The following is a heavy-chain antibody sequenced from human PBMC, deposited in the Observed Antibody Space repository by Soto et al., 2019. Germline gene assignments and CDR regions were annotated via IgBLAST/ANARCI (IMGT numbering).Heavy chain of an antibody. Sequence: ASEILSLTCAVSGFFISSGNYWGWIRKPPGKGLEWIGSIFHGGNTYYNPSLKSRVTISVDMSKNQFSLKLNSVTAADTAVYYCARARWYDAFDVWGQGTVVTVSS. CDR3: ARARWYDAFDV. CDR2: IFHGGNT. CDR1: GFFISSGNY. D-gene: IGHD2-15*01. V-gene: IGHV4-38-2*01. J-gene: IGHJ3*01.